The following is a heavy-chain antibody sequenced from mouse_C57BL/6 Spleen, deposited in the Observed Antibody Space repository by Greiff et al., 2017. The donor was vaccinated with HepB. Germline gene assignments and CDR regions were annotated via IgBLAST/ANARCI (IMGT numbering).Heavy chain of an antibody. J-gene: IGHJ4*01. D-gene: IGHD2-4*01. CDR2: INPGSGGT. CDR3: ARSGIYYDYDGLYAMDY. Sequence: QVQLKESGAELVRPGTSVKVSCKASGYAFTNYLIEWVKQRPGQGLEWIGVINPGSGGTNYNEKFKGKATLTADKSSSTPYLQLSSLTTADSAVYFCARSGIYYDYDGLYAMDYWGQGTSVTVSS. CDR1: GYAFTNYL. V-gene: IGHV1-54*01.